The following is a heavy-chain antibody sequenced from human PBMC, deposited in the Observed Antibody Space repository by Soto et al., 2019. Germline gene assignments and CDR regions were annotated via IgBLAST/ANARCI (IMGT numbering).Heavy chain of an antibody. J-gene: IGHJ4*02. CDR1: GGSTSSDNY. V-gene: IGHV4-30-4*01. Sequence: SETLSLTCTVSGGSTSSDNYWSWIRQPPGKGLEWIGHIYYSGNTDYNPSLKSRLAISIDTSKNQFSLKLSSVTAADTAVYFCAREGGESSDGLYYFDSWGQGSMVTVYS. D-gene: IGHD3-16*01. CDR3: AREGGESSDGLYYFDS. CDR2: IYYSGNT.